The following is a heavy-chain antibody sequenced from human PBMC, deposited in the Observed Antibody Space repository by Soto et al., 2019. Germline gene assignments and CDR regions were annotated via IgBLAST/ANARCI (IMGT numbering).Heavy chain of an antibody. V-gene: IGHV5-51*01. J-gene: IGHJ5*02. D-gene: IGHD5-12*01. CDR1: GYSFTSYW. CDR2: IYPGDSDT. CDR3: ARHRAVGDGGNDSPFAP. Sequence: VESLKISCKGSGYSFTSYWIGWVRQMPGKGLEWMGIIYPGDSDTRYSPSFQGQVTISADKSISTAYLQWSSLKASDTAMYYCARHRAVGDGGNDSPFAPWAQGTLVTVSS.